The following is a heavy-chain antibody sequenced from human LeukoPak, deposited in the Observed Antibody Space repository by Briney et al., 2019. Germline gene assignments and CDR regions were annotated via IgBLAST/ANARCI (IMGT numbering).Heavy chain of an antibody. Sequence: GESLKISCRGSGYSFTSYWIGWVRPMPGKGLEWMGIIYPGDSDTRYSPSFQGQVTISADKSISTAYLQWSSLKASDTAMYYCARLFYGPRAAAGTDYYYGMDVWGQGTTVTVSS. D-gene: IGHD6-13*01. CDR1: GYSFTSYW. J-gene: IGHJ6*02. CDR2: IYPGDSDT. V-gene: IGHV5-51*01. CDR3: ARLFYGPRAAAGTDYYYGMDV.